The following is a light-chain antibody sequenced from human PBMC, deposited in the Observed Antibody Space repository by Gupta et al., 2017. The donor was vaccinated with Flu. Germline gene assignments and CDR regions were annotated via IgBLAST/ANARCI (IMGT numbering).Light chain of an antibody. J-gene: IGLJ2*01. CDR2: DAT. V-gene: IGLV3-21*02. CDR3: QVWDTVSGHVV. Sequence: GGDNIASKSVHWYQQQPGQAPVLVLYDATDRPSEIPERVPGSKSGNTATLTISRVEAGDEADYFCQVWDTVSGHVVFGGGTKLTVL. CDR1: NIASKS.